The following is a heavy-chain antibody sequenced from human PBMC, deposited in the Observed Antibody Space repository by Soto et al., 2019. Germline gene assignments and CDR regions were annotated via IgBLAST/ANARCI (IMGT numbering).Heavy chain of an antibody. D-gene: IGHD1-26*01. CDR3: ARDQAIVGATTKGYYYGMDV. CDR1: GYTFTSYG. V-gene: IGHV1-69*13. CDR2: IIPIFGTA. J-gene: IGHJ6*02. Sequence: SVKVSCKASGYTFTSYGISWVRQAPGQGLEWMGGIIPIFGTANYAQKFQGRVTITADESTSTAYMELSSLRSEDTAVYYCARDQAIVGATTKGYYYGMDVWGQGTTVTVSS.